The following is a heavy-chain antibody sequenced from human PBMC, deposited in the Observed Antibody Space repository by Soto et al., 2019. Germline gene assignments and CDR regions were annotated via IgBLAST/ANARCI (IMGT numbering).Heavy chain of an antibody. CDR3: AREPNYGSGSYYDY. V-gene: IGHV4-59*01. J-gene: IGHJ4*02. Sequence: SETLSLTCTVSVGSISSYYWSWIRQPPGKGLEWIGYIYYSGSTNYNPSLKSRVTISVDTSKNQFSLKLSSVTAADTAVYYCAREPNYGSGSYYDYWGQGTLVTVSS. D-gene: IGHD3-10*01. CDR1: VGSISSYY. CDR2: IYYSGST.